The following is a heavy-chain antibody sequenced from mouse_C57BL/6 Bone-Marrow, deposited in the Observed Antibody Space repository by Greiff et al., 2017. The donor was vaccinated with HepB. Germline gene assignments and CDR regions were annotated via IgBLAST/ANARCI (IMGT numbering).Heavy chain of an antibody. V-gene: IGHV1-64*01. Sequence: QVQLQQPGAELVKPGASVKLSCKASGYTFTSYWMHWVKQRPGQGLEWIGMIHPSSGSTNYNEKFKSKAILTVDKSSSTAYMQLSSLTSEDSAVYYCASQTSYFDYWGQGTTLTVSA. CDR2: IHPSSGST. CDR1: GYTFTSYW. J-gene: IGHJ2*01. CDR3: ASQTSYFDY.